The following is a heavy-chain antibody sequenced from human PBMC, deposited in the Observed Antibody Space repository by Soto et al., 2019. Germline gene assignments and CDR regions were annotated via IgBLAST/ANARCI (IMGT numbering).Heavy chain of an antibody. CDR2: IIPIFGTA. CDR1: GGTFSSYA. Sequence: QVQLVQSGAEVKKPGSSVKVSCKASGGTFSSYAISWWRQAPGQGLEWMGGIIPIFGTANYAQKFQGRVTIPADECTSTAYMELSSLRSEDTAVYSCARDKSARTGALFDYWCQGTLGTVSS. D-gene: IGHD6-6*01. V-gene: IGHV1-69*01. CDR3: ARDKSARTGALFDY. J-gene: IGHJ4*02.